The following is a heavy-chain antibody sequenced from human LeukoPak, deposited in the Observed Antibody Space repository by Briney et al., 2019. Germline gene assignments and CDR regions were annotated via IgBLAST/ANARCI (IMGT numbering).Heavy chain of an antibody. J-gene: IGHJ6*02. CDR1: GFTFSSYA. CDR3: ARHLTYYYGSGSYYRYGMDV. CDR2: IKQDGSEK. D-gene: IGHD3-10*01. Sequence: PGGSLRLSCAASGFTFSSYALTWVRQAPGKGLEWVANIKQDGSEKYYVDSVKGRFTISRDNAKNSLYLQMNSLRAEDTAVYYCARHLTYYYGSGSYYRYGMDVWGQGTMVTVSS. V-gene: IGHV3-7*01.